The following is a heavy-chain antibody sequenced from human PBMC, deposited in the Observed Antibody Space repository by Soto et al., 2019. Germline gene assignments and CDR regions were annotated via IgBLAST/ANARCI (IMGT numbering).Heavy chain of an antibody. CDR2: IYHTGST. CDR1: GGSISSGSYS. J-gene: IGHJ4*02. CDR3: ARASYCSGGSCFSDY. D-gene: IGHD2-15*01. V-gene: IGHV4-30-2*01. Sequence: QLQLQESGSGLVKPSQTLSLTCAVSGGSISSGSYSWTFIRQPPGKGLEWIAYIYHTGSTYYNPSLKSGVSLSVDTSKNQVSLKLSSVTAADTAVYYCARASYCSGGSCFSDYWGQGTLVTVSS.